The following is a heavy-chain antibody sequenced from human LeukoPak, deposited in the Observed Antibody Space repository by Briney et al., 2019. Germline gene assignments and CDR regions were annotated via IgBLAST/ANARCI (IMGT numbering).Heavy chain of an antibody. V-gene: IGHV3-21*01. CDR3: ARGRYCSGTSCYGARFDY. Sequence: GGSQRLSCAASGFTFSSYIMNWVRQAPGKGLEWVSSISSSSSYIYYADSVKGRFTISRDNAKNSLYLQMNSLRAEDTAVYYCARGRYCSGTSCYGARFDYWGQGTLVTVSS. J-gene: IGHJ4*02. CDR1: GFTFSSYI. CDR2: ISSSSSYI. D-gene: IGHD2-2*01.